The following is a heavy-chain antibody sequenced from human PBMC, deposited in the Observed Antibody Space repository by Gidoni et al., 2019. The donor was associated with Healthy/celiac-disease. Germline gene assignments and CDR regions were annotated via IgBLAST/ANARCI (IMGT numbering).Heavy chain of an antibody. D-gene: IGHD6-19*01. CDR1: GFTVSSYW. CDR3: ARDRAVAGPDFDY. Sequence: EVQLVESGGGLVQPGGSLRLSCAASGFTVSSYWMSWVRQAPGKGLEWVANIKQDGSEKYYVDSVKGRFTISRDNAKNSLYLQMNSLRAEDTAVYYCARDRAVAGPDFDYWGQGTLVTVSS. CDR2: IKQDGSEK. V-gene: IGHV3-7*03. J-gene: IGHJ4*02.